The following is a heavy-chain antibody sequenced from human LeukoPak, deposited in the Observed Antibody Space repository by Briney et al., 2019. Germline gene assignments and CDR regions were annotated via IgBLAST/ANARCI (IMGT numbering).Heavy chain of an antibody. CDR1: GGSFSGYY. CDR2: SNHSGST. D-gene: IGHD3-9*01. Sequence: PSDTLALTCSVYGGSFSGYYWSWIRQPPGKGLEWIGESNHSGSTSYNTYLKSRVTILVDTSKNQFSLKLSSVTAADTAVYYCVFFFKQETAYEILTRTGAFDIWGQGTMVTVSS. V-gene: IGHV4-34*01. J-gene: IGHJ3*02. CDR3: VFFFKQETAYEILTRTGAFDI.